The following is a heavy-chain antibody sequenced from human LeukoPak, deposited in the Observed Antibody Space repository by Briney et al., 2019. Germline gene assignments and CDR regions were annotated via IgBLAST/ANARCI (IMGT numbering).Heavy chain of an antibody. J-gene: IGHJ5*02. V-gene: IGHV4-39*07. CDR2: IYYSGST. CDR3: ARGLFGDPAGPWFDP. D-gene: IGHD3-10*02. CDR1: GGSISSSSYY. Sequence: KPSETLSLTCTVSGGSISSSSYYWGWIRQPPGKGLEWIGSIYYSGSTYYNPSLKSRVTISVDTSKNQFSLKLSSVTAADTAVYYCARGLFGDPAGPWFDPWGQGTLVTVSS.